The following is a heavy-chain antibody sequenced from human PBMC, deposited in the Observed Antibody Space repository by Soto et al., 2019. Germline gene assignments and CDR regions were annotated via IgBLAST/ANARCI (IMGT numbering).Heavy chain of an antibody. CDR2: IYHSGST. V-gene: IGHV4-30-2*01. D-gene: IGHD3-10*01. CDR1: GGSISSGGSS. CDR3: ARGPTYYYGSGRYYGMDV. Sequence: SETLSLTCTVSGGSISSGGSSWSWIRQPPGKGLEWIGYIYHSGSTYYNPSLKSRVTISLDRSKNQFSLNLNSMTAADTAVYYCARGPTYYYGSGRYYGMDVWGQGTTVTVSS. J-gene: IGHJ6*02.